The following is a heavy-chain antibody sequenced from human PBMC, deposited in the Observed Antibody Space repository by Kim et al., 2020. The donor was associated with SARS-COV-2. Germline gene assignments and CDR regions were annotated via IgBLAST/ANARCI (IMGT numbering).Heavy chain of an antibody. J-gene: IGHJ5*02. CDR2: SSTI. CDR3: ARTDWFDP. V-gene: IGHV3-48*02. Sequence: SSTIYYADSVKGRFTISRDNAKNSLYLQMNSLRDEDTAVYYCARTDWFDPWGQGTLVTVSS.